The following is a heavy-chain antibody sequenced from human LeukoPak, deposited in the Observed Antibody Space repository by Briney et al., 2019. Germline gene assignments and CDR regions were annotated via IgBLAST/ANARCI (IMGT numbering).Heavy chain of an antibody. V-gene: IGHV3-7*01. CDR3: ARAADYDSSGYYPFYFDY. J-gene: IGHJ4*02. CDR1: GFTFSSYW. D-gene: IGHD3-22*01. Sequence: PGGSLRLSCAASGFTFSSYWMSWVRQAPGKGLEWGANIKQDGREKYYVDSVKGRFTISRDSAKNSLYLQMNSLRAEDTAVYYCARAADYDSSGYYPFYFDYWGQGTLVTVSS. CDR2: IKQDGREK.